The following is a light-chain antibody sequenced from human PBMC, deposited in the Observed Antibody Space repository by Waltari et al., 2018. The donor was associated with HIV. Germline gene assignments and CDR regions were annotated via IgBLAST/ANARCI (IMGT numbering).Light chain of an antibody. V-gene: IGKV1-5*03. CDR2: KAS. CDR1: QNIHDY. J-gene: IGKJ1*01. Sequence: DIQMTQSPSTLSASPGDRVTVTCRASQNIHDYLAWYQQKPGTAPTLLLDKASNLESWGPTRFSGSGSGTECTLTISRLHPDVFATYYCQQHKTYWTFGQGTKVEMK. CDR3: QQHKTYWT.